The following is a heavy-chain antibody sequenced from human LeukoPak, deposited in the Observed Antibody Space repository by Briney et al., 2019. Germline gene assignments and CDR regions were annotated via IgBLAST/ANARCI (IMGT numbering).Heavy chain of an antibody. J-gene: IGHJ1*01. V-gene: IGHV3-15*01. CDR2: IKSKTDGGTT. Sequence: GGSLRLSCAASGFTFSNAWMSWVRQAPGKGLEWVGRIKSKTDGGTTDYAAPVKGRFTISRDDSKSTLYLQMNSLKTEDTAVYYCARDPTTVTTQAEYFQHWGQGTLVTVSS. D-gene: IGHD4-17*01. CDR3: ARDPTTVTTQAEYFQH. CDR1: GFTFSNAW.